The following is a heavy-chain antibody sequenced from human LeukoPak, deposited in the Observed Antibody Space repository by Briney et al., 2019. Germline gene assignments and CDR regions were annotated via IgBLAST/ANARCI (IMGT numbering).Heavy chain of an antibody. CDR1: GGSISSYY. J-gene: IGHJ4*02. V-gene: IGHV4-59*01. Sequence: PSETLSLTCTVSGGSISSYYWSWIRQPPGKGLEWIGYIYYSGSTNYNPSLKSRVTISVDMSKNQFSLKLSSVTAADTAVYYCARVSRRSTVTYYFDYWGQGTLVTVSS. D-gene: IGHD4-17*01. CDR3: ARVSRRSTVTYYFDY. CDR2: IYYSGST.